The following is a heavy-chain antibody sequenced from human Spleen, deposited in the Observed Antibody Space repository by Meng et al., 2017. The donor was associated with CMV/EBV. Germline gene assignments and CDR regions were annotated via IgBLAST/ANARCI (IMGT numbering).Heavy chain of an antibody. J-gene: IGHJ5*02. CDR1: GFTFSSFA. CDR2: ISSAERSYN. CDR3: ARGTTATGALGFDR. V-gene: IGHV3-21*01. Sequence: GGSLRFPCAASGFTFSSFAINWVRQAPGKGLEWVSTISSAERSYNYFANSHQGRSSISRDNTKKSVFLQMDSLRDEDTAVYYCARGTTATGALGFDRWGRGTLVTVSS. D-gene: IGHD1-26*01.